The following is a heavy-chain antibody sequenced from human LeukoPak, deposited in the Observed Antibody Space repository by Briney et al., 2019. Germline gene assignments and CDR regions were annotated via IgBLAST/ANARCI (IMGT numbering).Heavy chain of an antibody. CDR3: ARGGFPQVPNNWFDP. J-gene: IGHJ5*02. CDR2: INPSGGST. CDR1: GYTFTSYY. Sequence: GASVKVSCKASGYTFTSYYMHWVRQAPGQGLEWMGIINPSGGSTSYAQKFQGRVTMTRDTSTSTVYVELSSLRSEDTAVYYCARGGFPQVPNNWFDPWGQGTLVTVSS. V-gene: IGHV1-46*01.